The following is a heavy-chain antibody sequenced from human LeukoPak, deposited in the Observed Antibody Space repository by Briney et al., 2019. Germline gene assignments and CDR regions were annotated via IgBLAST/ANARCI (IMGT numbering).Heavy chain of an antibody. CDR1: GFIFSSYA. V-gene: IGHV3-23*01. Sequence: GGSLRLSCAASGFIFSSYAMSWVRQAPGERREWVSAISGSGGSTYYAASVKGRFTISRDTSKNTLYLQMNCVSAEDTAVYYCSKANGYRGIRYYFDPWGQGTLVTVSS. J-gene: IGHJ4*02. CDR2: ISGSGGST. CDR3: SKANGYRGIRYYFDP. D-gene: IGHD3-3*02.